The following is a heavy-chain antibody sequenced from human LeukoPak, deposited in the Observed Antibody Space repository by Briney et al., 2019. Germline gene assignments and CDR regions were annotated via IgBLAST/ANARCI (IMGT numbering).Heavy chain of an antibody. CDR2: IYYSGST. J-gene: IGHJ6*03. CDR3: ARVGCSGGSCYRLRYYMDV. Sequence: SETLSLTCNVSGASISNSTYYWGWIRQPPGKGLEWIGSIYYSGSTYCKPSLKSRLTISVDTSKNQFSLNLSSVTAADTAVYYCARVGCSGGSCYRLRYYMDVWGKGTTVTVSS. D-gene: IGHD2-15*01. V-gene: IGHV4-39*07. CDR1: GASISNSTYY.